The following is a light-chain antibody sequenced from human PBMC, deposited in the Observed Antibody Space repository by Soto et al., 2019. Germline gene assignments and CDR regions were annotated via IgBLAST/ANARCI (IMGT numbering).Light chain of an antibody. CDR1: QSVRSDY. V-gene: IGKV3-20*01. CDR2: DAS. CDR3: QQYGSLPET. J-gene: IGKJ1*01. Sequence: EIVLTQSPGTLSLSPGELATLSCRASQSVRSDYLAWYQQKPGQPPRLLIYDASSRATGIPDRFSGSGSGTDFTLTISSLEPEDFAVYFCQQYGSLPETFGQGTKVEIK.